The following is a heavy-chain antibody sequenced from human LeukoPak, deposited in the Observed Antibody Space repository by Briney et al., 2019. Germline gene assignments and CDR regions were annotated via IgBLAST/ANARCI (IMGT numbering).Heavy chain of an antibody. J-gene: IGHJ4*02. Sequence: ASVKVSCKASGYTFTGYYMHWVRQAPGQGLEWMGWINPNSGGTNYAQEFQDRVTMTRDTSISTAYMELSRLKSDDTAVYYCARATDYGDFWGGDYWGQGTLVTVSS. CDR3: ARATDYGDFWGGDY. D-gene: IGHD4-17*01. V-gene: IGHV1-2*02. CDR1: GYTFTGYY. CDR2: INPNSGGT.